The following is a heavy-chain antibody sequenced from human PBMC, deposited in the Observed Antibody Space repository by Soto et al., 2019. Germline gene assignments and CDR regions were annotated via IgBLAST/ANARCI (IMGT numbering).Heavy chain of an antibody. J-gene: IGHJ6*02. CDR3: ERDHSLELYWHYYYSYSGMDV. D-gene: IGHD3-3*01. Sequence: PGGSLRLSCAASGFTFSSYAMHWVRQAPGKGLEWVAVISYDGSNKYYADSVKGRFTISRDNSKNTLYLQMNSLRAEDTAVYYCERDHSLELYWHYYYSYSGMDVWRQGTTVTVSS. CDR1: GFTFSSYA. CDR2: ISYDGSNK. V-gene: IGHV3-30-3*01.